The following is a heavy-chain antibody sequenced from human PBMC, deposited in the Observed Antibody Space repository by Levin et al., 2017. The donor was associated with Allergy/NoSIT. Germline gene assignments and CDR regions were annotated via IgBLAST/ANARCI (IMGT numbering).Heavy chain of an antibody. J-gene: IGHJ5*02. D-gene: IGHD4-17*01. CDR1: GFTFSSYW. Sequence: GGSLRLSCAASGFTFSSYWMHWVRQAPGKGLVWVSRINSDGSSTSYADSVKGRFTISRDNAKNTLYLQMNSLRAEDTAVYYCARGGATVTPYNWFDPWGQGTLVTVSS. V-gene: IGHV3-74*01. CDR3: ARGGATVTPYNWFDP. CDR2: INSDGSST.